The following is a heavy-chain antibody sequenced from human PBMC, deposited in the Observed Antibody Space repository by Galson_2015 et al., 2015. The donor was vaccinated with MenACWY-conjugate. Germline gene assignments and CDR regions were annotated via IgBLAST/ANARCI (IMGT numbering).Heavy chain of an antibody. CDR3: ASHLGPGNWFDP. D-gene: IGHD1-14*01. V-gene: IGHV3-7*01. CDR1: GFTFSRYW. CDR2: VRQDGREK. J-gene: IGHJ5*02. Sequence: SLRLSCAASGFTFSRYWMSWVRQAPGKGLEWVANVRQDGREKYYVDSVKGRFTISRDNAKNSLYLQMNSLRAEDTAVYYCASHLGPGNWFDPWGQGTLVTVSS.